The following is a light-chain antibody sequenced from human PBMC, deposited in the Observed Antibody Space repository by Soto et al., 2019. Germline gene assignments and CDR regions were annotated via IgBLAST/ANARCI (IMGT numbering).Light chain of an antibody. CDR3: SSYTSSSTWV. J-gene: IGLJ3*02. CDR1: SSDVGGYNY. CDR2: EVS. V-gene: IGLV2-14*01. Sequence: QSVLTQPASVSGSPGPSITISCTGTSSDVGGYNYVSWCQQHPGKAPKLMIYEVSNRPSGVSNRFSGSKSGNTASLTISGLQAEDEADYYCSSYTSSSTWVFGGGTKLTVL.